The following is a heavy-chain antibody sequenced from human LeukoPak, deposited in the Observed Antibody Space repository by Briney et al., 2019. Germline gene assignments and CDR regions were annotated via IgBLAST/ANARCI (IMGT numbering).Heavy chain of an antibody. D-gene: IGHD3-22*01. J-gene: IGHJ4*02. CDR2: ISAYNGNT. CDR3: ARGGTFYYDSSGYSDY. CDR1: GYTFTSYG. V-gene: IGHV1-18*01. Sequence: GASVKVSCKASGYTFTSYGISWVRQAPGQGLEWMGWISAYNGNTNYAQKPQGRVTMTTDTSTSTAYMELRSLRSDDTAVYYCARGGTFYYDSSGYSDYWGQGTLVTVSS.